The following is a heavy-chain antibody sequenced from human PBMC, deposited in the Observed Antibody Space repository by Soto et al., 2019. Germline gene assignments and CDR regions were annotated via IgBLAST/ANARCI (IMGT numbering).Heavy chain of an antibody. Sequence: SETLSLTCAVYGGSFSGYYWSWIRQPPGKGLEWIGEINHSGSTNYNPSLKSRVTISVDTSKNQFSLKLSSVTAADTAVYYCGRRRAGKDYYYGMDVWGQGTTVTVSS. CDR2: INHSGST. CDR1: GGSFSGYY. CDR3: GRRRAGKDYYYGMDV. J-gene: IGHJ6*02. V-gene: IGHV4-34*01. D-gene: IGHD1-1*01.